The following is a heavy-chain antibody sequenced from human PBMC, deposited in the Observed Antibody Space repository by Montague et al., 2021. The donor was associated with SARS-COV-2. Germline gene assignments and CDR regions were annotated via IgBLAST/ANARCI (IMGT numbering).Heavy chain of an antibody. Sequence: SETLSLTCAVSGGSISSSNWWSWVRQPPGKGLEWIGEIYHSGRTNYNPSLKSRVTMSVDKSKNQFSLKLSSVTAADTAVYYCARRPLGYYYYGMDVWGQGTTVTVSS. J-gene: IGHJ6*02. CDR1: GGSISSSNW. V-gene: IGHV4-4*02. CDR3: ARRPLGYYYYGMDV. CDR2: IYHSGRT.